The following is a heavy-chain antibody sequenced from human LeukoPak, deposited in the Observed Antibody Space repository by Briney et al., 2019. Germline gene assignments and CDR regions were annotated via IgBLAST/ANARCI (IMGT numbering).Heavy chain of an antibody. CDR3: ARDRALYGDQYYFDY. V-gene: IGHV1-46*01. D-gene: IGHD4-17*01. CDR2: INPSGGST. J-gene: IGHJ4*02. CDR1: GYTFTSYY. Sequence: ASVKVSCKASGYTFTSYYMHWVRQAPGQGLEWMGIINPSGGSTSYAQKFQGRVTMTRDTSTSTVYMELSSLGSEDTAVYYCARDRALYGDQYYFDYWGQGTLVTVSS.